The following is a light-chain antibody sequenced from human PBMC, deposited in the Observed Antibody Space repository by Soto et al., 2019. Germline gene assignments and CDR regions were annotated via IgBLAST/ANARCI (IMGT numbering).Light chain of an antibody. J-gene: IGKJ4*01. CDR2: VES. CDR1: QNINNY. Sequence: DVQVTQSPSSLSASVGDRVTITCRASQNINNYLNWYQQKPGKAPKLLISVESNLQSGVPSRFSGRGSVTEFTLTISSLQPEDFATYYCQQSYTTPLTFGGGTKVDIK. CDR3: QQSYTTPLT. V-gene: IGKV1-39*01.